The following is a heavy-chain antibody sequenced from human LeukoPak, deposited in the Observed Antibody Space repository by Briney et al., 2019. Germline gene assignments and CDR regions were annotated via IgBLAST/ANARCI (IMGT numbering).Heavy chain of an antibody. D-gene: IGHD6-6*01. CDR2: IRYDGSNK. CDR3: AKDRSAARAYMDV. Sequence: GGSLRLSCAASGFTFSSYGMHWVRQAPGKGLEWVAFIRYDGSNKYYADSVKGRFTISRDNSKNTLYLQMNSLRAEDTAVYYCAKDRSAARAYMDVWGKGTTVTVSS. V-gene: IGHV3-30*02. CDR1: GFTFSSYG. J-gene: IGHJ6*03.